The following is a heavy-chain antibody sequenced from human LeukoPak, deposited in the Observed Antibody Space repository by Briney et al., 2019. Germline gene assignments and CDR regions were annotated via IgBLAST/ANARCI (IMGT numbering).Heavy chain of an antibody. D-gene: IGHD2-2*01. J-gene: IGHJ4*02. CDR3: ARVSRYCSTTSCSSFDY. CDR2: MFHSGSP. CDR1: RGSISSYY. V-gene: IGHV4-59*01. Sequence: SETLSLTCTVSRGSISSYYWNWIRQSPRRGLEWIGYMFHSGSPNYNPSLKSRVAISIDTSKNQFSLELSSVTAADTAVYYCARVSRYCSTTSCSSFDYWGQGTLVTVSS.